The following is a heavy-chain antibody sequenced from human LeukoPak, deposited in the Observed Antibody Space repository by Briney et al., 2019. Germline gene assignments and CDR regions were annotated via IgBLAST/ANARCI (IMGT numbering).Heavy chain of an antibody. J-gene: IGHJ4*02. Sequence: ASVKVSCKASGGTFSSYAISWVRQAPGQGLEWMGGIIPIFGTANYAQKFQGGVTITADESTSTAYMELSSLRSEDTAVYYCARPKARIVGATTPFDYWGQGTLVTVSS. CDR2: IIPIFGTA. CDR3: ARPKARIVGATTPFDY. D-gene: IGHD1-26*01. V-gene: IGHV1-69*13. CDR1: GGTFSSYA.